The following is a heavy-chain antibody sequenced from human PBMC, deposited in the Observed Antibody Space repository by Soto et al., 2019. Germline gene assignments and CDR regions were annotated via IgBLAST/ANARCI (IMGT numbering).Heavy chain of an antibody. D-gene: IGHD5-12*01. V-gene: IGHV4-61*01. CDR3: ARDGDGYNY. J-gene: IGHJ4*02. CDR2: IYSSGST. Sequence: QVQLQESGPGLVKPSETLSLTCTVSGGSVSSGSYYWSWIRQPPGKGLEWIGYIYSSGSTSYNPSLKSRVTISVDTSKNPCSLKLSSVTAADTAVYYCARDGDGYNYWGQGTLVTVSS. CDR1: GGSVSSGSYY.